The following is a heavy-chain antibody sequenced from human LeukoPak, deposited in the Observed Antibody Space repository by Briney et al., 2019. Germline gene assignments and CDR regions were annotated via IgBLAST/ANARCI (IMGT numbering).Heavy chain of an antibody. CDR2: IVVGSGNT. CDR3: AAGLVIAAAEELDP. J-gene: IGHJ5*02. V-gene: IGHV1-58*01. D-gene: IGHD6-13*01. CDR1: GFTFTSSA. Sequence: SVKVSCKASGFTFTSSAVQWVRQARGQRLEWIGWIVVGSGNTNYAQKFQERVTITRDISTSTAYMELSSLRSEDTAVYYCAAGLVIAAAEELDPWGQGTLVTVSS.